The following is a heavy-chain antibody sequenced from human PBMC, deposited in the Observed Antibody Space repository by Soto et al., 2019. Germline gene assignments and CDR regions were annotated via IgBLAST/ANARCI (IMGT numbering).Heavy chain of an antibody. D-gene: IGHD1-7*01. CDR3: ARGGVKGTTSRGQVYN. J-gene: IGHJ4*02. V-gene: IGHV3-11*06. Sequence: QVQVVESGGGLVKPGGSLRLSCAASGFTFSDYYMSWIRQAPGKGLEWVSFISSSSDSTKYADSVKGRFTXSRDXAKXXXXXXXXXXXXEDTAVYYCARGGVKGTTSRGQVYNWGQGTLVTVSS. CDR1: GFTFSDYY. CDR2: ISSSSDST.